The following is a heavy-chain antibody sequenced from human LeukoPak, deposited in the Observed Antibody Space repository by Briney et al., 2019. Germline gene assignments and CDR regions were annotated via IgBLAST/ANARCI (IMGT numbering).Heavy chain of an antibody. CDR2: IIPILGTA. D-gene: IGHD5-24*01. V-gene: IGHV1-69*05. CDR3: ARGDGYNSNWFDP. J-gene: IGHJ5*02. CDR1: GGTFSSYA. Sequence: ASVKVSCKASGGTFSSYAISWVRQAPGQGLEWMGGIIPILGTANYAQKFQGRVTITTDESTSTAYMELSSLRSEDTAVYYCARGDGYNSNWFDPWGQGTLVTVSS.